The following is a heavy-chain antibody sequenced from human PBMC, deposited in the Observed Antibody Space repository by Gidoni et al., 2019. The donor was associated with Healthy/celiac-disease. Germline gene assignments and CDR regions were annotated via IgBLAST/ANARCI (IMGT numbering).Heavy chain of an antibody. V-gene: IGHV3-23*04. D-gene: IGHD3-22*01. CDR3: AKGPVLTKGAFDI. CDR2: ISGRGGST. J-gene: IGHJ3*02. Sequence: EVQLVVSGGGFVQPGGSLRLSCSASGFPFSSYAISWVRQAPGKGLEWVSAISGRGGSTYYADSVKGRFTISRDNSKNTLYLKMNSLRAEDTAVYYCAKGPVLTKGAFDIWGQGTMVTVSS. CDR1: GFPFSSYA.